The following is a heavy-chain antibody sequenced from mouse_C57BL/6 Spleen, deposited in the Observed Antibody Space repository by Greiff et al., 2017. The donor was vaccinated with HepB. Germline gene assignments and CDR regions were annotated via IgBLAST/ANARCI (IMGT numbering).Heavy chain of an antibody. CDR1: GFTFSSYA. J-gene: IGHJ2*01. D-gene: IGHD1-1*01. V-gene: IGHV5-4*01. Sequence: EVQVVESGGGLVKPGGSLKLSCAASGFTFSSYAMSWVRQTPEKRLEWVATISDGGSYTYYPDNVKGRFTISRDNAKNNLYLQMSHLKSEDTAMYYCARGYYGSRGDYWGQGTTLTVSS. CDR3: ARGYYGSRGDY. CDR2: ISDGGSYT.